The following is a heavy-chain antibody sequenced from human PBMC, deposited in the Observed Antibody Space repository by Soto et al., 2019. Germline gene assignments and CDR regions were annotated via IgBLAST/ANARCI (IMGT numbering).Heavy chain of an antibody. CDR3: ARDQEGYCSGGSCADV. CDR2: IYYSGRT. J-gene: IGHJ6*04. D-gene: IGHD2-15*01. V-gene: IGHV4-59*01. Sequence: QVQLQESGPGLVKPSETLSLTCTVSGGSISSYYWSWIRQPPGKGLEWIGYIYYSGRTNYNPSLKSRVTISVDTSKNQFSLKLSSVTAADTAVYYCARDQEGYCSGGSCADVWGKGTTVTVSS. CDR1: GGSISSYY.